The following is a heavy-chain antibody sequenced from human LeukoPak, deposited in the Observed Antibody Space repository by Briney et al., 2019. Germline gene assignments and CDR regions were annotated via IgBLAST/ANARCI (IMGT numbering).Heavy chain of an antibody. Sequence: SETLSLTCAVYGGSFSGYYWSWIRQPPGKGLGWTGEINHSGSTNYNPSLKSRVTISVDTSKNQFSLKLSSVTAADTAVYYCARGSGWYGLDYWGQGTLVTVSS. V-gene: IGHV4-34*01. D-gene: IGHD6-19*01. CDR1: GGSFSGYY. J-gene: IGHJ4*02. CDR2: INHSGST. CDR3: ARGSGWYGLDY.